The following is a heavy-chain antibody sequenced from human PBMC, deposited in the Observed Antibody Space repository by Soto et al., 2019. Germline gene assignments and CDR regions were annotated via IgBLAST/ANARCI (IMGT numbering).Heavy chain of an antibody. Sequence: SVKVSCNASGYTFTSYFISWVRQAPGQGLEWMGGIIPIFGTANYAQKFQGRVTITADKSTGTAYMELNSLRSEDTAVYYCVRDSPIGSTFSGYDGIDYWGQGTLVTVSS. CDR3: VRDSPIGSTFSGYDGIDY. V-gene: IGHV1-69*06. CDR2: IIPIFGTA. J-gene: IGHJ4*02. CDR1: GYTFTSYF. D-gene: IGHD5-12*01.